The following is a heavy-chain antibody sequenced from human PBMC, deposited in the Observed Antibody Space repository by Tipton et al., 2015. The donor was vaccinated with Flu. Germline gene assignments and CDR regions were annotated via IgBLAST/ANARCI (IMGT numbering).Heavy chain of an antibody. J-gene: IGHJ6*02. CDR3: ARDRLLWFGDRYGMDV. CDR1: GGSISSSSYY. CDR2: IYYSGST. Sequence: TLSLTCTVSGGSISSSSYYWGWIRQPPGKGLEWIGSIYYSGSTYYNPSPKSRVTISVDTSKNQFSLKLSSVTAADTAVYYCARDRLLWFGDRYGMDVWGQGTTVTVSS. D-gene: IGHD3-10*01. V-gene: IGHV4-39*07.